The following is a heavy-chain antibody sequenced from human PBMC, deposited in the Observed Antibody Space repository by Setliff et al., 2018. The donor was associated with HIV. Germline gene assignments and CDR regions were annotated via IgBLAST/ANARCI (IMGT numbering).Heavy chain of an antibody. CDR1: GGSINSGSYY. CDR2: IHTSGNT. Sequence: SSETLSLTCTVSGGSINSGSYYWTWIRPPAGKGLHGPGRIHTSGNTNYNPSLKSRVTISVDTSKSQFSLKLSSLTAADTAVYYCARGRTQWPNYNYFDPWGLGTLVTVSS. V-gene: IGHV4-61*02. J-gene: IGHJ5*02. CDR3: ARGRTQWPNYNYFDP. D-gene: IGHD6-19*01.